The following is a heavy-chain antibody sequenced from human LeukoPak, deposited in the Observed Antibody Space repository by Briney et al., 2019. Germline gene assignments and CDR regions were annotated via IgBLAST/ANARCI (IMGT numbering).Heavy chain of an antibody. CDR1: GGSISSGGYS. D-gene: IGHD2-15*01. CDR3: ARGQVAFDY. Sequence: PSETLSLTCTVSGGSISSGGYSWSWIRQHPGQGLEWIGYIYYSGSTYYNPSLKSRVTISVDTSKNQFSLKLSSVTAADTAVYYCARGQVAFDYWGQGTLVTVSS. CDR2: IYYSGST. J-gene: IGHJ4*02. V-gene: IGHV4-31*03.